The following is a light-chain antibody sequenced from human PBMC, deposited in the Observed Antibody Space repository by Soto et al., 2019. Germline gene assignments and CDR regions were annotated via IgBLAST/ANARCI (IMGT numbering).Light chain of an antibody. Sequence: QSALTQPPSASGSPGQSVTISCTGTSSDVGAYKVVSWYQLHPGTAPKLMIYEVNVRPSGVPDRFSGSKSGNTASLTVSGLQVEDESDYYSSACGVSSYLVFGGGTKLTVL. CDR2: EVN. V-gene: IGLV2-8*01. CDR3: SACGVSSYLV. J-gene: IGLJ2*01. CDR1: SSDVGAYKV.